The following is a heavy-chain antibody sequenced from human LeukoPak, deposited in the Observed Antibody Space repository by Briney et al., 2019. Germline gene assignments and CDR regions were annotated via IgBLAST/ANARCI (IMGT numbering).Heavy chain of an antibody. J-gene: IGHJ4*02. CDR3: ARGGLGGGIAVAGPYYFDY. D-gene: IGHD6-19*01. Sequence: ASVKVSCKASGGTFSSYAISWVRQAPGQGLEWMGWISAYNGNTNYAQRLQGRVTMTTDTSTSTAYMELRSLRSDDTAVYFCARGGLGGGIAVAGPYYFDYWGQGTLVTVSS. CDR1: GGTFSSYA. CDR2: ISAYNGNT. V-gene: IGHV1-18*01.